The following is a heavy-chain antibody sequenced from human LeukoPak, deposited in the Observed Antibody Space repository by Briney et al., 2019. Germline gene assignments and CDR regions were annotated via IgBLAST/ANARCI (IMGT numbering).Heavy chain of an antibody. J-gene: IGHJ4*02. Sequence: GSVKVSCKASGGTFSSYAISWVRQAPGQGLEWMGWISAYNGNTNYAQKLQGRVTMTTDTSTSTAYMELRSLRSDDTAVYYCARVLDFDIDYWGQGTLVTVSS. CDR3: ARVLDFDIDY. D-gene: IGHD3-9*01. CDR1: GGTFSSYA. V-gene: IGHV1-18*01. CDR2: ISAYNGNT.